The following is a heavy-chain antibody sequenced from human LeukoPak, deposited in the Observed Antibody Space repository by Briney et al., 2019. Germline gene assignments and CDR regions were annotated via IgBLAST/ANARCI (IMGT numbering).Heavy chain of an antibody. CDR2: IIPIFGTA. CDR1: GGTFSSYA. V-gene: IGHV1-69*05. J-gene: IGHJ5*02. Sequence: SVKVSCKASGGTFSSYAISWVRQAPGQGLEWMGGIIPIFGTANYAQKFQGRVTLTTDESKRTAYMELSRLRSEDTAVYYCARATMKGFLDRFDPWGQGTLVTVSS. D-gene: IGHD3-3*01. CDR3: ARATMKGFLDRFDP.